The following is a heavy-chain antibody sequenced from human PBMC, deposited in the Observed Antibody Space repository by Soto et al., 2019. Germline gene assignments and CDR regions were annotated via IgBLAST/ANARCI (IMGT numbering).Heavy chain of an antibody. J-gene: IGHJ5*02. D-gene: IGHD3-10*01. CDR2: IWYDGSNK. CDR3: ARDSIPRGVIGWFDP. CDR1: GFTFSSYG. V-gene: IGHV3-33*01. Sequence: GGSLRLSCAASGFTFSSYGMHWVRQAPGKGLEWVAVIWYDGSNKYYADSVKGRFTISRDNSKNTLYLQMNSLRAEDTAVYYCARDSIPRGVIGWFDPWGQGTLVTVSS.